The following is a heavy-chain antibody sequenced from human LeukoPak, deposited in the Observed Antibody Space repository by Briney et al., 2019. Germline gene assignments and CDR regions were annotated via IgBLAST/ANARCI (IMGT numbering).Heavy chain of an antibody. V-gene: IGHV3-53*01. Sequence: PGGSLRLSCTVSGFTVSSNYMSWVRQAPGKGLEWVAIIYSSGNTNYADSVKGRFTISRDNSKNTLYLQMNNLRADDTAVYYCARRAGGYSHSYDYWGQGTLVTVSS. CDR2: IYSSGNT. J-gene: IGHJ4*02. D-gene: IGHD4-23*01. CDR3: ARRAGGYSHSYDY. CDR1: GFTVSSNY.